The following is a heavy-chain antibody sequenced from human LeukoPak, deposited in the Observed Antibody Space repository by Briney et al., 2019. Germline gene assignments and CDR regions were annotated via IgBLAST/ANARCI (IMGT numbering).Heavy chain of an antibody. CDR2: IYDSGNT. J-gene: IGHJ3*02. CDR3: ARPHSSGWYGSFDI. V-gene: IGHV4-59*08. Sequence: SETLSLTCTVSGGSISSYYWSWIRQPPGKGLEWIGYIYDSGNTNNNPSLKSRVTISLDTSKNQFSLKLRSVTAADTAVYYCARPHSSGWYGSFDIWGQGTMVTVSS. CDR1: GGSISSYY. D-gene: IGHD6-19*01.